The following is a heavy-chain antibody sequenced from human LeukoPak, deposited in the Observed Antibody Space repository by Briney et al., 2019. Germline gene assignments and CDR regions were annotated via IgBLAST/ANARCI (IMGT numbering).Heavy chain of an antibody. J-gene: IGHJ6*02. CDR2: IYYSGST. V-gene: IGHV4-59*12. D-gene: IGHD2-2*01. CDR3: ARGSTRTAHRPLYYYYGMDV. Sequence: SETLSLTCAVYGGSFSGYYWSWIRQPPGKGLEWIGYIYYSGSTNYNPSLKSRVTISVDTSKNQFSLKLSSVTAADTAVYYCARGSTRTAHRPLYYYYGMDVWGQGTTVTVSS. CDR1: GGSFSGYY.